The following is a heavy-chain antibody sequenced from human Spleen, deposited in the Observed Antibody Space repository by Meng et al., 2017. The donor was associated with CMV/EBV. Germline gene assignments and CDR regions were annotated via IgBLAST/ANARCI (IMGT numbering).Heavy chain of an antibody. D-gene: IGHD6-13*01. CDR1: GFTFSDYY. V-gene: IGHV3-11*01. CDR3: ASTYSSNWHPHVDY. CDR2: ISSSGTTI. J-gene: IGHJ4*02. Sequence: ASGFTFSDYYMSWIRQAPGKGLEWVSYISSSGTTIYYADSVKGRFTISRDNAKNSLYLQMNSLRAEDTAVYYCASTYSSNWHPHVDYWGQGTLVTVSS.